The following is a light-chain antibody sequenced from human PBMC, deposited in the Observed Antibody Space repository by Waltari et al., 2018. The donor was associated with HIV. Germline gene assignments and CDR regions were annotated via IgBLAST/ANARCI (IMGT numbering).Light chain of an antibody. CDR2: DVS. CDR3: CSYAGSSTPVV. J-gene: IGLJ2*01. CDR1: RSDVGSYNL. Sequence: QSALTQPASVSGSPGQSITISCPGTRSDVGSYNLFSWYQQHPGKAPKLMIYDVSKRPSGVSNRFSGSKSGNTASLTISGLQAEDEADYYCCSYAGSSTPVVFGGGTKLTVL. V-gene: IGLV2-23*02.